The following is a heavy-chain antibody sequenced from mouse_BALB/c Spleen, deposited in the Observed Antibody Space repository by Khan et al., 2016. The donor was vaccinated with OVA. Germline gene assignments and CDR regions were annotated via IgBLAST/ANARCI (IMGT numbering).Heavy chain of an antibody. J-gene: IGHJ3*01. V-gene: IGHV2-2*01. CDR1: DSSLTTYG. Sequence: QVQLKQSGPGLVRPSQTLSITCTVSDSSLTTYGVHWVRQSPGKGLEWLGVIRSAGKTDYNAAFISRLSITKDNSKSQVFFKMNSLQADDTAMYYCARNSYMYDFTYWGQGTLVTVSA. CDR3: ARNSYMYDFTY. CDR2: IRSAGKT. D-gene: IGHD2-14*01.